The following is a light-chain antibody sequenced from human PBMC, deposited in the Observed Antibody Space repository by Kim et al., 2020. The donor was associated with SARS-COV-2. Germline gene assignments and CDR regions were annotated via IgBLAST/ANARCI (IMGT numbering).Light chain of an antibody. CDR1: KLDNRF. Sequence: SYELTQPPSVSVSPGQTASITCSGHKLDNRFVCWYQLKPGQSPVLVIFQDYKRPSGIPERFSGSNSGNTATLTISGTQALDEADYYCQAWDSSTWVFGGGTQLTVL. V-gene: IGLV3-1*01. J-gene: IGLJ3*02. CDR3: QAWDSSTWV. CDR2: QDY.